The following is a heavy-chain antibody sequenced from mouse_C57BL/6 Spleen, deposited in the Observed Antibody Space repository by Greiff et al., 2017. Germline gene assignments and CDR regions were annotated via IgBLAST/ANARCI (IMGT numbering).Heavy chain of an antibody. V-gene: IGHV1-19*01. CDR2: INPYNGGT. J-gene: IGHJ1*03. CDR1: GYTFTDYY. D-gene: IGHD1-1*01. CDR3: AYATVVATDWYFYV. Sequence: EVQLQQSGPVLVKPGASVKMSCKASGYTFTDYYMNWVKQSHGKSLEWIGVINPYNGGTSYNQKFKGKATLTVDKSSSTAYMELNSLTSEDSAVYYCAYATVVATDWYFYVWGTGTTVTVSS.